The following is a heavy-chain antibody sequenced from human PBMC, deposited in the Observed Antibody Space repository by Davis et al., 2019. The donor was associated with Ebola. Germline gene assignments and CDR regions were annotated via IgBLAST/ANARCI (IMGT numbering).Heavy chain of an antibody. CDR3: ARVDSYGEPDY. J-gene: IGHJ4*02. Sequence: GESLKISCSVSGFMFSSYTMHWVRQAPGKGLEWVAVIWYDGSNKYYADSVKGRFTISRDNSKNTLYLQMNSLRAEDTAVYYCARVDSYGEPDYWGQGTLVTVSS. V-gene: IGHV3-33*08. CDR1: GFMFSSYT. CDR2: IWYDGSNK. D-gene: IGHD5-18*01.